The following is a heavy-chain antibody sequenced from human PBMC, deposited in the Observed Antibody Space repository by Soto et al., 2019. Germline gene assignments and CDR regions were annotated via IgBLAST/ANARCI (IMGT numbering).Heavy chain of an antibody. CDR1: GFTFSSYA. V-gene: IGHV3-30-3*01. Sequence: QVQLVESGGGVVQPGRSLRLSCAASGFTFSSYAMHWVRQAPGKGLEWVAVISYDGSIKYYADSVKGRFTISRDNSKNTLYLQMNSLRTEDTDVYYCARDLVGATTGHDYWGQGTLVTVSS. D-gene: IGHD1-26*01. CDR2: ISYDGSIK. J-gene: IGHJ4*02. CDR3: ARDLVGATTGHDY.